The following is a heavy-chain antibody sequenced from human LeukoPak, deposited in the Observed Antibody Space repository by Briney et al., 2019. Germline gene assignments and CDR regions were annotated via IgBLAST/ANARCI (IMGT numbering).Heavy chain of an antibody. CDR3: AKPSITGYSSSWYVMDV. CDR2: ISWDGGST. D-gene: IGHD6-13*01. Sequence: PGGSLRLSCAASGFTFDDYAMHWVRQAPGKGLEWVSLISWDGGSTYYADSVKGRFTISRDNSKNSLYLQMNSLRAEDTALYYCAKPSITGYSSSWYVMDVWGKGTTVTVSS. CDR1: GFTFDDYA. V-gene: IGHV3-43D*03. J-gene: IGHJ6*04.